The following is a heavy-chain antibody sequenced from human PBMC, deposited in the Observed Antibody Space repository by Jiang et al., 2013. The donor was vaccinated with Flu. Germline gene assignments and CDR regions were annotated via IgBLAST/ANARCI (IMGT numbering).Heavy chain of an antibody. Sequence: AEVKKPGASVNVSCKASGYTFTSYYLHWVRQAPGQGLEWMGFINPSGGSTSYARKFKGRVTMTGDTSTSTVYMELSSLRSEDTAVYYCARNVGSGLDYWGQGTLVTVSS. D-gene: IGHD6-19*01. J-gene: IGHJ4*02. CDR3: ARNVGSGLDY. V-gene: IGHV1-46*03. CDR1: GYTFTSYY. CDR2: INPSGGST.